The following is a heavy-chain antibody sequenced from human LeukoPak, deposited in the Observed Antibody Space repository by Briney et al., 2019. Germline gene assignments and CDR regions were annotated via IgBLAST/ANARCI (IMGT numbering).Heavy chain of an antibody. D-gene: IGHD6-19*01. CDR2: IGTSGSTI. Sequence: GGSLRLSCAASGFTFSSYSMNWVRQAPGKGLEWVSYIGTSGSTIYYADSVKGRFTISRDNAKNSLYLQMNSLRDEDTAVYYCARDYRSSSGWTVDYWGQGTLVTVSS. J-gene: IGHJ4*02. CDR1: GFTFSSYS. V-gene: IGHV3-48*02. CDR3: ARDYRSSSGWTVDY.